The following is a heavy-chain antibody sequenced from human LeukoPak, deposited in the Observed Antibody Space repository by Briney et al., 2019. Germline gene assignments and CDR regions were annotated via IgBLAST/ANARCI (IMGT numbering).Heavy chain of an antibody. CDR3: ARGRYCSADICSGGDAFDI. D-gene: IGHD2-15*01. CDR2: IYTRGST. Sequence: SETLSLTCTVSGCTINNYCWSWLRQPPGKGLEWMVRIYTRGSTYYNLSLKSRVTMSVDSSKNQFSLKLSSVTAADTAVYYCARGRYCSADICSGGDAFDIWGQGTMVSVSS. J-gene: IGHJ3*02. CDR1: GCTINNYC. V-gene: IGHV4-4*07.